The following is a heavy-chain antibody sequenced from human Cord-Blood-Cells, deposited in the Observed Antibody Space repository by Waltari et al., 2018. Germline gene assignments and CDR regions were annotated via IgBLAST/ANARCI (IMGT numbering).Heavy chain of an antibody. V-gene: IGHV4-30-2*01. Sequence: QLQLQESGSGLVKPSQTLSLTCAVSGGSISSGGYSWSWIRQPPGKGLEGIGYIYHSGSTYYNPSLKSRVTISVDRSKNQFSLKLSSVTAADTAVYYCASTYYDFWSGYYDAFDIWGQGTMVTVSS. D-gene: IGHD3-3*01. CDR2: IYHSGST. CDR3: ASTYYDFWSGYYDAFDI. J-gene: IGHJ3*02. CDR1: GGSISSGGYS.